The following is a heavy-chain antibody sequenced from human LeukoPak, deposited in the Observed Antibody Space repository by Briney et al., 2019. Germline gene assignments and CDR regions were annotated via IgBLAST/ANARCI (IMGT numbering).Heavy chain of an antibody. CDR3: ARVDQLLSGWFDP. J-gene: IGHJ5*02. CDR2: IYYSGST. V-gene: IGHV4-59*01. D-gene: IGHD2-2*01. Sequence: SETLSLTCTVSGGSISSYYWSWIRQPPGKGLEWIGYIYYSGSTNYNPSLESRVTISVDTSKNQFSLKLSSVTAADTAVYYCARVDQLLSGWFDPWGQGTLVTVSS. CDR1: GGSISSYY.